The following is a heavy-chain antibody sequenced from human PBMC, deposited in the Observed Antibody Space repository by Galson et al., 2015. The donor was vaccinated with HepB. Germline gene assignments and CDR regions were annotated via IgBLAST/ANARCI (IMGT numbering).Heavy chain of an antibody. Sequence: SVKVSCKASGYTFTSYYMHWVRQAPGQGLEWMGIINPSGGSTSYAQKLQGRVTMTRDTSTSTVYMELSSLRSEDTAVYYCARGRQWLAIVDYYGMDVWGQGTTVTVSS. J-gene: IGHJ6*02. D-gene: IGHD6-19*01. CDR1: GYTFTSYY. V-gene: IGHV1-46*04. CDR3: ARGRQWLAIVDYYGMDV. CDR2: INPSGGST.